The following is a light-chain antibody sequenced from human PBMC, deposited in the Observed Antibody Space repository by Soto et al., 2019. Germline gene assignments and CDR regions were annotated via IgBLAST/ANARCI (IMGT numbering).Light chain of an antibody. Sequence: DIQMTQSPSSLSASVGDRVTLSCQASQHINNHLNWYQHKPGKAPKLLIYAASSLQSGVPSRFSGSGSGTDFTLTISSLQPEDFATYYCQQSYSTLWTFGQGTKVDIK. CDR2: AAS. CDR3: QQSYSTLWT. J-gene: IGKJ1*01. CDR1: QHINNH. V-gene: IGKV1-39*01.